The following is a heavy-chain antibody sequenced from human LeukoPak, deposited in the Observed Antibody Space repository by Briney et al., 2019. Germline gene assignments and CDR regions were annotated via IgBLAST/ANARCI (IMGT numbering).Heavy chain of an antibody. CDR1: GGSISNYY. CDR3: ARVGAPYSSSWYFSL. CDR2: IYYNGIT. J-gene: IGHJ4*02. D-gene: IGHD6-13*01. Sequence: PSETLSLTCTVSGGSISNYYWNWIRQPPGKGLEWIGDIYYNGITNSNPSLKSRVTISLDTSKNQISLNLNSVTAADTAEYYCARVGAPYSSSWYFSLWGQGTLVTVSS. V-gene: IGHV4-59*01.